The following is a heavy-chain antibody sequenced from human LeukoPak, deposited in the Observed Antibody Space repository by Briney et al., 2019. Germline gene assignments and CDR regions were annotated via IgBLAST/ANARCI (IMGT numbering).Heavy chain of an antibody. J-gene: IGHJ3*02. CDR3: VRHCCSAPSKRTFDI. D-gene: IGHD2-15*01. CDR1: GGSIWSSDYY. CDR2: ISDGGST. V-gene: IGHV4-39*01. Sequence: TETLSLSCTVSGGSIWSSDYYWGCIRQFPGKGLEWIGTISDGGSTYYNPSVKSRVIISVDTSKNQFSLKLSSVTAADTAVYYCVRHCCSAPSKRTFDIWGQGTLVTVSS.